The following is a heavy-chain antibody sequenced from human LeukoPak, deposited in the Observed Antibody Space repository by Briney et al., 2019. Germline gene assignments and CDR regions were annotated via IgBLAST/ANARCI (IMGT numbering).Heavy chain of an antibody. D-gene: IGHD1-26*01. CDR3: ARDPRGIVGANHNWSFP. CDR2: IYASGST. V-gene: IGHV4-4*07. CDR1: GGSISSYY. Sequence: KTSETLSLTCTVSGGSISSYYWSWIRQPAGKGLEWIGRIYASGSTNYNPSLKSRVTLSVDTYKSQFSLKLISVTAADPAVYYCARDPRGIVGANHNWSFPWGQGTLVTVSS. J-gene: IGHJ5*02.